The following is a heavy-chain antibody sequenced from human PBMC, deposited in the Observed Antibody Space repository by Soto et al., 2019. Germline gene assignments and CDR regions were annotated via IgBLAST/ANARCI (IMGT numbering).Heavy chain of an antibody. V-gene: IGHV3-66*01. CDR3: ATLTKYDILTGFYPC. CDR2: IYSDGST. CDR1: GFTVNSNY. J-gene: IGHJ4*02. D-gene: IGHD3-9*01. Sequence: GGSLRLSCAASGFTVNSNYMSWVRQAPGKGLEWVLVIYSDGSTYYADSVKGRFIISRDNSNNTLYFQMNSLRAEDTAVYYCATLTKYDILTGFYPCWGQGT.